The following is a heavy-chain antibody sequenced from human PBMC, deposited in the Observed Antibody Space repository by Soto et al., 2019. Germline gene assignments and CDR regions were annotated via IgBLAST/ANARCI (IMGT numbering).Heavy chain of an antibody. V-gene: IGHV3-15*01. CDR1: GFTFNSAW. J-gene: IGHJ4*02. CDR2: KTSMTNGGIA. CDR3: STASGNVD. D-gene: IGHD2-21*01. Sequence: EVQLVESGGDLVKPGGSLRLSCAASGFTFNSAWLSWVRQAPGKGREWVAYKTSMTNGGIAHYAAAVKGRFTISRGYSKNILYLQMNNLETEDTAVYYCSTASGNVDLDQGTLVTVSS.